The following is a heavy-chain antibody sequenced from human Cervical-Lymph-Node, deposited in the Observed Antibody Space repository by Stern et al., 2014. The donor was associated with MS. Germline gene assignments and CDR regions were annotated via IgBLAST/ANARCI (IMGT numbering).Heavy chain of an antibody. Sequence: QVQLVQSGAQVKKPGASVKVSCKASGGTFSHRYVHWVRQAPGQGLEWMGIINPTTGSTSYAQKFQDRVTLTRDTSTNTVYMDLSSLRSEDTAVYYCARDPTRYGVYDGVFDIWGQGTMVTVSS. J-gene: IGHJ3*02. CDR3: ARDPTRYGVYDGVFDI. V-gene: IGHV1-46*03. CDR1: GGTFSHRY. CDR2: INPTTGST. D-gene: IGHD5/OR15-5a*01.